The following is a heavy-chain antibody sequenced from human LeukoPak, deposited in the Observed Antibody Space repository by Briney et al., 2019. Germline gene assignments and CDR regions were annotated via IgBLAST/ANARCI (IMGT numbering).Heavy chain of an antibody. V-gene: IGHV4-59*08. CDR1: GVSISSYY. CDR2: IYYIGSP. D-gene: IGHD2-2*01. Sequence: SETLSLTGTVSGVSISSYYWSWIRQPPGKGLEWIGYIYYIGSPNYHASLKSRVTISVDTSKNQFSLKLRSVPAADTAVYYCARHGVQYCSSTSCYLPSYFDYWGQGTLVTVSS. J-gene: IGHJ4*02. CDR3: ARHGVQYCSSTSCYLPSYFDY.